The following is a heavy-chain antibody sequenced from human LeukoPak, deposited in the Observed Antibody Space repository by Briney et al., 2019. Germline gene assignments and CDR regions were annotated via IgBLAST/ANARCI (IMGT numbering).Heavy chain of an antibody. CDR2: ISWNSGSI. V-gene: IGHV3-9*01. Sequence: GGSLRLSCAASGFTFDDYAMHWVRQAPGKGLEWVSGISWNSGSIGYADSVKGRFTISRDNAKNSLYLQMNSLRAEDTALYYCAKDAGMVRGVMMSGVFDYWGQGSLVTVSS. CDR1: GFTFDDYA. D-gene: IGHD3-10*01. CDR3: AKDAGMVRGVMMSGVFDY. J-gene: IGHJ4*02.